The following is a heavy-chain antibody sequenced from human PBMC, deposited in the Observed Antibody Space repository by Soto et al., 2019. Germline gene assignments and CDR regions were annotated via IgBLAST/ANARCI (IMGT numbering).Heavy chain of an antibody. D-gene: IGHD1-26*01. V-gene: IGHV3-7*05. CDR2: IKQDGSEK. CDR1: GFTLGTYW. CDR3: ARTRIGSYSFDF. J-gene: IGHJ4*02. Sequence: EVQLVESGGGLVQPGGSLRLSCAASGFTLGTYWMSWVRQAPGKVLEWVGNIKQDGSEKNYVDSVKGRFTISRDNGKNALYLQMSSLRAEDTAVYYCARTRIGSYSFDFWGQGTLITVSS.